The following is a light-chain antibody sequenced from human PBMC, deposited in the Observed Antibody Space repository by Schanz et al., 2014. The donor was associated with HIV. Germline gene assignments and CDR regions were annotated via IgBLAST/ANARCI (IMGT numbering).Light chain of an antibody. V-gene: IGLV1-40*01. J-gene: IGLJ2*01. CDR3: QSYDSSLSAYVV. CDR1: SSNIGSNT. CDR2: ANN. Sequence: QSVLTQPPSASGTPGQRVTISCSGSSSNIGSNTVNWYQQLPRTAPKLLIYANNNRPSGVPDRFSGSKSGTSASLAITGLQAEDEADYYCQSYDSSLSAYVVFGGGTKLTVL.